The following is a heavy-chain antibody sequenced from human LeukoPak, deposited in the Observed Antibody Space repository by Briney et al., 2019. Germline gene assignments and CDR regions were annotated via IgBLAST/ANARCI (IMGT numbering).Heavy chain of an antibody. V-gene: IGHV3-64D*08. Sequence: PGGSLRLSCAASGFTFSSYAMHWVRQAPGKGLEYVSVISTNGDSTYYADSLKGRFTISRDNSKNTLYLQMSSLRPEDTAVYYCVKGISGVPTTGPCYWGQGTLVTVSS. J-gene: IGHJ4*02. CDR3: VKGISGVPTTGPCY. CDR1: GFTFSSYA. CDR2: ISTNGDST. D-gene: IGHD4/OR15-4a*01.